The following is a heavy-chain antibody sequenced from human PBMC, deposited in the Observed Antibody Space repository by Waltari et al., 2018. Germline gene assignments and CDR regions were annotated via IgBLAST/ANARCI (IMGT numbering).Heavy chain of an antibody. CDR2: INPNSGGT. D-gene: IGHD3-22*01. CDR3: AREIATYYYDSSGRLGGMDV. CDR1: GYTFTGYY. J-gene: IGHJ6*02. Sequence: LVQSGAEVKKPGASVKVSCKASGYTFTGYYMHWVRHAPGQGLEWMGWINPNSGGTNYAQKFQGRVTMTRDTSISTAYMELSRLRSDDTAVYYCAREIATYYYDSSGRLGGMDVWGQGTTVTVSS. V-gene: IGHV1-2*02.